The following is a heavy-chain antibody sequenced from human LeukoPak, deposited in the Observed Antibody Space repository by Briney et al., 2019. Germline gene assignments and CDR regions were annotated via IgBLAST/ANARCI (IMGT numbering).Heavy chain of an antibody. Sequence: PGGSLRLSCAASGFTFSSYEMNWVRQAPGKGLEWVGRIKSKTDGGTTDYAAPVKGRFTISRDGSKNTLYLQMNSLKTEDTAVYYCTTGRLVVITDPPKYWGQGTLVTVSS. CDR2: IKSKTDGGTT. CDR3: TTGRLVVITDPPKY. CDR1: GFTFSSYE. J-gene: IGHJ4*02. V-gene: IGHV3-15*01. D-gene: IGHD3-22*01.